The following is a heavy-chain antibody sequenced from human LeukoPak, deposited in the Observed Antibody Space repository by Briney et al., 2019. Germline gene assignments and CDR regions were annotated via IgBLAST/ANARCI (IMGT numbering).Heavy chain of an antibody. J-gene: IGHJ4*02. D-gene: IGHD3/OR15-3a*01. CDR3: ARMSRFSWTPYYFDY. V-gene: IGHV4-59*01. CDR2: IYHNGIT. Sequence: SETLFLTCTVSGDSISSFYWSWIRQPPGKGLEWIGYIYHNGITNYNPFLKSRDTISIDTSKTQFSLKLSSVTAADTAVYYCARMSRFSWTPYYFDYWSQGTLVIVSS. CDR1: GDSISSFY.